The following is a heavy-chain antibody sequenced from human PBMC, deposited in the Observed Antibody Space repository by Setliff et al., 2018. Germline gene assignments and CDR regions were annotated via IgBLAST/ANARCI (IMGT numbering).Heavy chain of an antibody. Sequence: NPSETLSLTCAVSGGSISSGGYSWSWIRQPPGKGLEWIGYIYHSGSTYYNPSLKSRVTISVDRSKNQFSLKLSSVTAADTAVYYCASRPTKYYYYMDVWGKGTTVTVSS. CDR3: ASRPTKYYYYMDV. D-gene: IGHD6-6*01. CDR1: GGSISSGGYS. J-gene: IGHJ6*03. CDR2: IYHSGST. V-gene: IGHV4-30-2*01.